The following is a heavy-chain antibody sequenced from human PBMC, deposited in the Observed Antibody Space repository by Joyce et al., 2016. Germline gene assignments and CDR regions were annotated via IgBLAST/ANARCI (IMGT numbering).Heavy chain of an antibody. D-gene: IGHD6-19*01. CDR3: ARLYGSGWTEENWFDP. CDR2: IDPIDSYT. J-gene: IGHJ5*02. V-gene: IGHV5-10-1*01. Sequence: EVQLVQSGAEVKKPGESLKISCKGSGYNFTNYWISWVRQMPGKGLEWMGRIDPIDSYTNHSPSFRGHVTISVDKSISTAYLQWSSLQASDSAVYYCARLYGSGWTEENWFDPWGQGTLVTVSS. CDR1: GYNFTNYW.